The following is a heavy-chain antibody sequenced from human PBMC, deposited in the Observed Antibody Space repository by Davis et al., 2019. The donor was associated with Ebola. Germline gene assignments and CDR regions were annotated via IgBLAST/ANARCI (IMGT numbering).Heavy chain of an antibody. V-gene: IGHV1-18*01. CDR2: ISAYNGNT. CDR3: ARANTVTRENSFDY. D-gene: IGHD4-17*01. CDR1: GYTFTSYG. J-gene: IGHJ4*02. Sequence: ASVKVSCKASGYTFTSYGISWVRQAPGQGLEWMGWISAYNGNTNYAQKLQGRVTMTTDPSTSTAYMELRSLRSDDTAVYYCARANTVTRENSFDYWGQGTLVTVSS.